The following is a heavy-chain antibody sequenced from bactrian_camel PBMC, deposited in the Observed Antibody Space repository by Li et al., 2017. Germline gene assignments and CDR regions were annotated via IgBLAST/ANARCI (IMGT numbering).Heavy chain of an antibody. V-gene: IGHV3S60*01. Sequence: QVQLVESGGGSVQPGGSLRLSCTASGIATTMAWFRRPPGKEREGIASIVGSSGRTLYADSLEGRFTISRDNARNTVYLQMTSLKPKDTAMYSCAAARVCVDLGRGRPDYRGRGTQVTVS. CDR1: GIATT. D-gene: IGHD4*01. CDR2: IVGSSGRT. CDR3: AAARVCVDLGRGRPDY. J-gene: IGHJ4*01.